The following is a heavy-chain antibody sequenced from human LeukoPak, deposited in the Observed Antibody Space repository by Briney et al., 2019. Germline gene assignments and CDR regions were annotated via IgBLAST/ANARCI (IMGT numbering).Heavy chain of an antibody. J-gene: IGHJ2*01. V-gene: IGHV4-59*01. Sequence: PSETLSLTCTVSGSISTYHWSWIRQPPGKGLEWIGYIYYSGSTNYNPSLKSRVTISVDTSKNQYSLKLTSMTAADTAVYYCARGVSSGSDLWGRGTLVTVSS. CDR3: ARGVSSGSDL. CDR1: GSISTYH. CDR2: IYYSGST. D-gene: IGHD6-19*01.